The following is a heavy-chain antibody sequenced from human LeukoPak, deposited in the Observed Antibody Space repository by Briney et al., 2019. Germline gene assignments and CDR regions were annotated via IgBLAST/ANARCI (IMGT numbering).Heavy chain of an antibody. CDR1: GFTFSDYA. CDR2: ISDNGGGT. V-gene: IGHV3-23*01. D-gene: IGHD6-19*01. J-gene: IGHJ3*02. CDR3: AKPRSGWYTAFDI. Sequence: GGSLRLSCTASGFTFSDYAMSWVRQPPGEGLEWVSSISDNGGGTYYADSVKGRFTISRDNSKNTLYLQMNSLRAEDTAVYYCAKPRSGWYTAFDIWGQGTMVTVSS.